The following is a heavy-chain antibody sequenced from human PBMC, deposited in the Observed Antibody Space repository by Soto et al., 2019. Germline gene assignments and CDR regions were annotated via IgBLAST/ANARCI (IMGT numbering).Heavy chain of an antibody. CDR2: IHGDGGKI. D-gene: IGHD5-18*01. J-gene: IGHJ4*02. V-gene: IGHV3-7*01. CDR1: GFMFSAYW. CDR3: ARDFYGGYTYGPGDY. Sequence: GGSLRLSCEASGFMFSAYWMSWVRQAPGKGLEWVANIHGDGGKIYYVDSVKGRFTISRDNAKRSLYLQMNSLRAEDTAVYYCARDFYGGYTYGPGDYWGQGALVTVSS.